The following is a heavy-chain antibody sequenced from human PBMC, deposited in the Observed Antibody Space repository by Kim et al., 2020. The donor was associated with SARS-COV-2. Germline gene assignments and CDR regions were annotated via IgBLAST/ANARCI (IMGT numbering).Heavy chain of an antibody. D-gene: IGHD6-19*01. CDR2: ISCNSCSI. V-gene: IGHV3-9*01. Sequence: GGSLRLSCAASGFTFGDYAMHWVRQAPGKCLEWVSVISCNSCSIGYAASVKGRFTISRDNAKNSLYLQMNSLRAEDTALYYCAKDIMAGAYYYYYMDVWGKGTTVTVSS. CDR3: AKDIMAGAYYYYYMDV. CDR1: GFTFGDYA. J-gene: IGHJ6*03.